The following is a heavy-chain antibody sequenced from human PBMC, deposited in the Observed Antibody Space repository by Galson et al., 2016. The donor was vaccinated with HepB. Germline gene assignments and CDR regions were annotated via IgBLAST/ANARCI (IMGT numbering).Heavy chain of an antibody. J-gene: IGHJ4*02. V-gene: IGHV1-46*01. Sequence: SVKVSCKASGYTFTNYYVHWVRQAPGQGLEWMGVINPSAGSTTYVERFQGRVSMTRDTSTMTVYMELSSLRLEDTAIYYCARSIAVAGPSYFFDYWGQGTLVTVSS. CDR2: INPSAGST. D-gene: IGHD6-19*01. CDR1: GYTFTNYY. CDR3: ARSIAVAGPSYFFDY.